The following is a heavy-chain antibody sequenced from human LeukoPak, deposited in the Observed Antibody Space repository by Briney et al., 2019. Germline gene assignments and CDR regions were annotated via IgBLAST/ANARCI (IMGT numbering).Heavy chain of an antibody. CDR3: ARAYGSSSWIDAFDI. V-gene: IGHV4-39*07. Sequence: SETLSLTCTVSGGSISSSSYYWGWIRQPPGKGLEWIGSIYYSGSTYYNPSLKSRVTISVDTSKNQFSLKLSSVAAADTAVYYCARAYGSSSWIDAFDIWAKGQWSPSLQ. D-gene: IGHD6-13*01. J-gene: IGHJ3*02. CDR1: GGSISSSSYY. CDR2: IYYSGST.